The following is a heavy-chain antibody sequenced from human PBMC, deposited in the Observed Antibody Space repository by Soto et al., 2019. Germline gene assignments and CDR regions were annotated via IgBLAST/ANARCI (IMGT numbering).Heavy chain of an antibody. J-gene: IGHJ6*02. CDR3: ARRKTKGDYYYYYGMDV. V-gene: IGHV5-51*01. Sequence: PGESLKISCKGSGYSFTSYWIGWMRQMPGKGLEWMGIIYPGDSDTRYSPSFQGQVTISADKSISTAYLQWSSLKASDTAMYYCARRKTKGDYYYYYGMDVWGQGTTVTVSS. CDR1: GYSFTSYW. CDR2: IYPGDSDT.